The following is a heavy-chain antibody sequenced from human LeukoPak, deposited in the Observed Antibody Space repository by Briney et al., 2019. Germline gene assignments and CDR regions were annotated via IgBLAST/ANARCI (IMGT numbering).Heavy chain of an antibody. Sequence: ASVKVSCKASGYTFTGYYMHWVRQAPGQGLEWMGWINPNSGGTNYAQKFQGRVTMTRDTSISTAYMELSRLRSDDTAVYYCARAAGPLSWYYFDYWGQGTLVTVSS. CDR2: INPNSGGT. D-gene: IGHD3-10*01. V-gene: IGHV1-2*02. J-gene: IGHJ4*02. CDR3: ARAAGPLSWYYFDY. CDR1: GYTFTGYY.